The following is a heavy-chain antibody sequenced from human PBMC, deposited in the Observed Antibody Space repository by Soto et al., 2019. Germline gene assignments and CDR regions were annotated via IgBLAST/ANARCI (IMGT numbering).Heavy chain of an antibody. V-gene: IGHV4-34*01. Sequence: TLSLPYTVYGGSLSGFYWRRLRQPPGKGLKWIGVINNSGSTNYNPSLKSRVTVSVDTAKNQFSLKLSSVTAADTAVYYCSRGSMEREAPTGDWGQGTQVTV. CDR1: GGSLSGFY. CDR2: INNSGST. CDR3: SRGSMEREAPTGD. D-gene: IGHD1-1*01. J-gene: IGHJ4*01.